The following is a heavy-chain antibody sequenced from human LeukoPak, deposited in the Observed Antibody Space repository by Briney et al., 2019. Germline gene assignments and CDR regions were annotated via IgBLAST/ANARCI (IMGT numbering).Heavy chain of an antibody. V-gene: IGHV3-23*01. J-gene: IGHJ5*02. Sequence: GGSLRLSCAASGFTFSSYAMRWVRQAPGKGLEWVSAITGSGGSTYYADSVKGRFTISRDNSKNTLYLQMNSLRAEDTAVYYCAKSVPSRPNYYDSSGYSPWGQGTLVTVSP. D-gene: IGHD3-22*01. CDR2: ITGSGGST. CDR3: AKSVPSRPNYYDSSGYSP. CDR1: GFTFSSYA.